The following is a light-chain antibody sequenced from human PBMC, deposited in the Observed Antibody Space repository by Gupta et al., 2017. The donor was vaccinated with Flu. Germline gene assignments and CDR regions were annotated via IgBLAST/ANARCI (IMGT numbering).Light chain of an antibody. J-gene: IGLJ1*01. CDR3: GAWDDSLKSYV. CDR1: SSNIGRNT. CDR2: SNN. V-gene: IGLV1-44*01. Sequence: QSVLTQPLSASETPGQRVTIPCSGSSSNIGRNTVNWYQQLPGTAPKLLMYSNNQRPSGVPDRFSGSKSGTSASLAISGLQSEDEADYYCGAWDDSLKSYVFAPGTKVTVL.